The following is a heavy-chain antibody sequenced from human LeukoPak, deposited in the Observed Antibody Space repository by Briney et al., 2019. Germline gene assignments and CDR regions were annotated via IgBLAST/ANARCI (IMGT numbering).Heavy chain of an antibody. J-gene: IGHJ4*02. V-gene: IGHV3-23*01. CDR3: AKRMGSEGGSSHN. D-gene: IGHD1-26*01. Sequence: PGGSLRLSCAASGFTFGSYAMSWVRQAPGKGLEWVSAISGSGGITYYADSVKGRFTISRDNSKNTLYLQMNSLRAEDTAVYYCAKRMGSEGGSSHNWGQGTLVTVSS. CDR2: ISGSGGIT. CDR1: GFTFGSYA.